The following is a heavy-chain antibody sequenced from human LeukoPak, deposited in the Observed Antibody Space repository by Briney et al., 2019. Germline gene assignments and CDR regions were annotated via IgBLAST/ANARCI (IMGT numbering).Heavy chain of an antibody. D-gene: IGHD6-19*01. CDR2: IKQDGSEK. CDR3: ARVRGYSSGWQEFDY. CDR1: GFTFSSYW. J-gene: IGHJ4*02. V-gene: IGHV3-7*01. Sequence: GGSLRPSCAASGFTFSSYWMSWVRQAPGKGLEWVANIKQDGSEKYYVDSVKGRFTISRDNAKNSLYLQMNSLRAEDTAVYYCARVRGYSSGWQEFDYWGQGTLVTVSS.